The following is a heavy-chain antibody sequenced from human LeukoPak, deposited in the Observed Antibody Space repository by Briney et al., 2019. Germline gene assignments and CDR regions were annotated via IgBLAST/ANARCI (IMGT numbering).Heavy chain of an antibody. V-gene: IGHV1-8*01. J-gene: IGHJ4*02. CDR3: ARGDRIAVAIDY. CDR2: TNPNSGNT. Sequence: ASVKVPCKASGYTFTSYDISWVRQATGQGLEWMGWTNPNSGNTGYAQKFQGRVTMTRNTAISTAYMELSSLRSEDTAVYYCARGDRIAVAIDYWGQGTLVTVSS. D-gene: IGHD6-19*01. CDR1: GYTFTSYD.